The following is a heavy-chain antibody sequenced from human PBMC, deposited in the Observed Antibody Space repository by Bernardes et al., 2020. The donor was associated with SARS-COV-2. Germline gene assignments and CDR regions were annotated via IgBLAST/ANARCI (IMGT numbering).Heavy chain of an antibody. CDR1: GFTFSSYS. CDR2: ISSDRIYI. V-gene: IGHV3-21*01. CDR3: ARGGRIRPIES. D-gene: IGHD1-26*01. Sequence: GGSLRLSCAASGFTFSSYSMNWVRQAPGKGLEWVSFISSDRIYIYYKASVKGRFTIPRDNAKNSLYLQMNSRRVEETAVYNCARGGRIRPIESWGKGTAVTVSS. J-gene: IGHJ5*01.